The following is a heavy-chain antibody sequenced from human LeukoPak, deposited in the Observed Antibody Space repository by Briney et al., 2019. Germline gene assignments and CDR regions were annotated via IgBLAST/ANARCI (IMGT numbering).Heavy chain of an antibody. CDR2: ISGSGGST. CDR1: GFTFTTYG. CDR3: AKDQGY. J-gene: IGHJ4*02. V-gene: IGHV3-23*01. Sequence: GSLRLSCAASGFTFTTYGMTWVRQAPGKGLEWVSGISGSGGSTYYADSVKGRFTISRDNSKDTLYLQMNSLRADDTAIYYCAKDQGYWGQGTLVTVSS.